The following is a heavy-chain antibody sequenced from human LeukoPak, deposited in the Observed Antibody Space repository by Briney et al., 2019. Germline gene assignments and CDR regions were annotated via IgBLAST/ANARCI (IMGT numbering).Heavy chain of an antibody. J-gene: IGHJ6*02. CDR2: IYYSGST. CDR1: GGSISSGGYY. D-gene: IGHD7-27*01. CDR3: ARGRVTGPLDV. Sequence: SETLSLTCTVSGGSISSGGYYWSWIRQHPGKGLEWIGYIYYSGSTYYNPSLKSRVTISVDTSKNQFSLKLSSVTAADTAVYYCARGRVTGPLDVWGQGTTVTVSS. V-gene: IGHV4-31*03.